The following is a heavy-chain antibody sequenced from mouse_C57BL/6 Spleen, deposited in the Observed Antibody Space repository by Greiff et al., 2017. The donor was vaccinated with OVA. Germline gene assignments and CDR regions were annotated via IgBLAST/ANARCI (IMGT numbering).Heavy chain of an antibody. Sequence: VQLQESGAELVRPGASVTLSCKASGYTFTDYEMHWVKQTPVHGLEWIGAIDPETGGTAYNQKFKGKAILTADKSSSTAYMELRSLTSEDSAVYYCTSSITTVVADWYFDVWGTGTTVTVSS. J-gene: IGHJ1*03. CDR3: TSSITTVVADWYFDV. D-gene: IGHD1-1*01. V-gene: IGHV1-15*01. CDR1: GYTFTDYE. CDR2: IDPETGGT.